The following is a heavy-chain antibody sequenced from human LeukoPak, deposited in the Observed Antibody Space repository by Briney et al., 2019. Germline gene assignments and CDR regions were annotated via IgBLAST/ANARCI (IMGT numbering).Heavy chain of an antibody. CDR1: GFTFSSYW. V-gene: IGHV3-7*01. CDR2: IKQDGSEK. Sequence: GGPLRLSCAASGFTFSSYWMTWIRQAPGKGLEWVANIKQDGSEKYYVDSVKGRFTISRDNAKNSLYLQMNSLRAEDTAVYYCARDTGGGYSCYDCWGQGTLVTVSS. D-gene: IGHD5-18*01. J-gene: IGHJ4*02. CDR3: ARDTGGGYSCYDC.